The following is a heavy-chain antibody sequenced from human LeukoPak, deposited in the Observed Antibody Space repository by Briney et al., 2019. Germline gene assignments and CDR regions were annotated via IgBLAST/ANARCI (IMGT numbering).Heavy chain of an antibody. J-gene: IGHJ4*02. CDR1: GGSISSSSYY. D-gene: IGHD6-13*01. Sequence: SETLSLTCTVSGGSISSSSYYWGWIRQPPGKGLEWIGSIYYSGSTNYNPSLKSRVTISVDTSKNQFSLKLSSVTAADTAVYYCARHSRQSSSWYAFDGYFDYWGQGTLVTVSS. CDR3: ARHSRQSSSWYAFDGYFDY. V-gene: IGHV4-39*01. CDR2: IYYSGST.